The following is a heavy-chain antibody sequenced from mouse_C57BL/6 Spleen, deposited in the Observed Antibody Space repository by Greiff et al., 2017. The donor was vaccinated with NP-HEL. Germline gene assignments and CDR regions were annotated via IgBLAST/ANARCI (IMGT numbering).Heavy chain of an antibody. CDR3: TRVGSSMTYYAMDY. Sequence: EVKVVESGEGLVKPGGSLKLSCAASGFTFSSYAMSWVRQTPEKRLEWVAYISSGGDYIYYADTVKGRFTISRDNARNTLYLQMSSLKSEDTAMYYCTRVGSSMTYYAMDYWGQGTSVTVSS. V-gene: IGHV5-9-1*02. J-gene: IGHJ4*01. D-gene: IGHD1-1*01. CDR2: ISSGGDYI. CDR1: GFTFSSYA.